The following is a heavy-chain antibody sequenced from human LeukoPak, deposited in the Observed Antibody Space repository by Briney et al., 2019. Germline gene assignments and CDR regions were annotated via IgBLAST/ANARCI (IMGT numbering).Heavy chain of an antibody. Sequence: SETLSLTCTVSGGSIGSYYWSWIRQPAGKGLEWIGRIYTSGSTNYNPSLKSQVTMSVDTSKNQFSLKLSSVTAADTAVYYCASASSSSRYGMDVWGQGTTVTVSS. CDR1: GGSIGSYY. CDR3: ASASSSSRYGMDV. V-gene: IGHV4-4*07. J-gene: IGHJ6*02. D-gene: IGHD6-13*01. CDR2: IYTSGST.